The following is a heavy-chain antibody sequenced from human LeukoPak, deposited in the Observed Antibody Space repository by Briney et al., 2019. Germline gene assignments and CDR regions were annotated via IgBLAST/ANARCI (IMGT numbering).Heavy chain of an antibody. Sequence: RASETLSLTCAVSGGSISSYYWSWIRQPAGKGLEWIGRISTGGTTNYNPSLTSRITMSVDTSKNQFSLNLTSVTAADTAVYYCAKELSPSRAHDYWGQGPLVTVSS. CDR2: ISTGGTT. D-gene: IGHD5-24*01. V-gene: IGHV4-4*07. CDR3: AKELSPSRAHDY. J-gene: IGHJ4*02. CDR1: GGSISSYY.